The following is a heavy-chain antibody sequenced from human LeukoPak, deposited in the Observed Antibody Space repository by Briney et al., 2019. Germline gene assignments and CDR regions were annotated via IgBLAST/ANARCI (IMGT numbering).Heavy chain of an antibody. J-gene: IGHJ5*02. CDR1: GGSISSYY. CDR2: IYYSGST. CDR3: ARVPGGYGGYVIHRRSVWFDP. D-gene: IGHD4-17*01. Sequence: SETLSLTCTVSGGSISSYYWSWIRQPPGKGLEWIGYIYYSGSTNYNPSLKSRVTISVDTSKNQFSLKLSSVTAADTAVYYCARVPGGYGGYVIHRRSVWFDPWGQGTLVTVSS. V-gene: IGHV4-59*01.